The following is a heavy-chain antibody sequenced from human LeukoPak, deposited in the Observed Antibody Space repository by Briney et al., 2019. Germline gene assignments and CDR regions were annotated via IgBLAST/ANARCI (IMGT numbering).Heavy chain of an antibody. CDR1: GYTFTSYA. D-gene: IGHD1-26*01. Sequence: ASVKVSCKASGYTFTSYAMNWVRQAPGQGLEWMGWINPNSGGTNYAQKFQGRVTMTRDTSISTAYMELSRLRSDDTAVYYCARDSWEDYYYYYMDVWGKGTTVTVSS. CDR2: INPNSGGT. J-gene: IGHJ6*03. V-gene: IGHV1-2*02. CDR3: ARDSWEDYYYYYMDV.